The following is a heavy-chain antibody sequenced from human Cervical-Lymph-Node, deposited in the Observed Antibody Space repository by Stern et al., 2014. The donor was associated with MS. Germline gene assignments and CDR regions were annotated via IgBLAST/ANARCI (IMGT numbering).Heavy chain of an antibody. CDR2: MYHSGRS. D-gene: IGHD6-6*01. J-gene: IGHJ4*02. V-gene: IGHV4-30-2*01. CDR3: ARGLYSSSSVWAY. CDR1: GDSISSGGYS. Sequence: QLQLQESGSGLVKPSQTLSLTCAVSGDSISSGGYSWSWIRQPPGKGLEWIGYMYHSGRSSYNPSLKSRVTISVDRSKTQFSLRLSSVTAADTAVYYCARGLYSSSSVWAYWGQGTLVTVSS.